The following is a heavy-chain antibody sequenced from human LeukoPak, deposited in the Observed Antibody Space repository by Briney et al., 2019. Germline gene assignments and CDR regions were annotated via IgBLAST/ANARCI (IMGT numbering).Heavy chain of an antibody. Sequence: PGGSLRLSCAASGFTLSNYWMIWVPQAKGKGLEWVGNIKEDGSEKLYADSVRGRFTISRGNAQTSIYLQMSSLRAEDTAVYYCARASKPWLQLTWGQGTLVTVSS. D-gene: IGHD5-24*01. J-gene: IGHJ5*02. CDR3: ARASKPWLQLT. V-gene: IGHV3-7*05. CDR2: IKEDGSEK. CDR1: GFTLSNYW.